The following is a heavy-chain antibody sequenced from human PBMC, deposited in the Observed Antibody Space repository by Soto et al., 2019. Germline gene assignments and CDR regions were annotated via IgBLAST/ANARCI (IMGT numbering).Heavy chain of an antibody. CDR2: IWYDGSNK. J-gene: IGHJ6*02. D-gene: IGHD3-16*01. CDR1: GFTFSSYG. CDR3: ARLGNWGYYYGMDV. V-gene: IGHV3-33*01. Sequence: GGSLRLSCAAPGFTFSSYGMHWVRQAPGKGLEWVAVIWYDGSNKYYADSVKGRFTISRDNSKNTLYLQMNSLRAEDTAVYYCARLGNWGYYYGMDVWGQGTTVTVSS.